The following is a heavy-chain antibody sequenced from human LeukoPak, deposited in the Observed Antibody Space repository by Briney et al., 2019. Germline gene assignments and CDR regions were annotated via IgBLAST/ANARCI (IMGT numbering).Heavy chain of an antibody. CDR2: ISGSGGST. V-gene: IGHV3-23*01. D-gene: IGHD5/OR15-5a*01. CDR3: AKGLRYLDAFDI. Sequence: GGSLRLSCAASGFTFSSYAMSWVRQAPGKGLEWVSSISGSGGSTYYADSVKGRFTISRDNSKNTLYLQMNSLRADDTAVYYCAKGLRYLDAFDIWGQGTMVTVSS. J-gene: IGHJ3*02. CDR1: GFTFSSYA.